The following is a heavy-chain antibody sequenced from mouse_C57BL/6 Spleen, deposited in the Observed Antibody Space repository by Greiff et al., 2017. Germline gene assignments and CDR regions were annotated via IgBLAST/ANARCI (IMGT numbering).Heavy chain of an antibody. CDR2: IHPNSGST. Sequence: VQLQQPGAELVKPGASVKLSCKASGYTFTSYWMHWVKQRPGQGLEWIGMIHPNSGSTNSNEKFKSKATLTVDKSSSTAYMQLSSLTSEDSAVDYCSRGGYYGDYWGQGTTLTVSS. CDR3: SRGGYYGDY. D-gene: IGHD1-1*01. J-gene: IGHJ2*01. CDR1: GYTFTSYW. V-gene: IGHV1-64*01.